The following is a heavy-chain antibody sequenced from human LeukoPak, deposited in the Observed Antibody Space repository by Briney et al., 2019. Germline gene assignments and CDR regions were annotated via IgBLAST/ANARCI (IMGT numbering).Heavy chain of an antibody. V-gene: IGHV3-21*01. CDR1: GFTFSSYS. J-gene: IGHJ4*02. CDR3: ARDYYDSSGYVDY. CDR2: ISSSSSYI. D-gene: IGHD3-22*01. Sequence: GGSLRLSCAACGFTFSSYSMNWVRQAPGKGLEWVSSISSSSSYIYYADSVKGRFTISRDNAKNSLYLQMNSLRAEDTAVYYCARDYYDSSGYVDYWGQGTLVTVSS.